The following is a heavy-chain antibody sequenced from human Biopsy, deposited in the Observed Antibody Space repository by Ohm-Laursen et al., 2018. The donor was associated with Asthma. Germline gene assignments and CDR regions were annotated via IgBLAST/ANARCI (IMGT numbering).Heavy chain of an antibody. CDR2: ISFNGSNK. D-gene: IGHD1-26*01. J-gene: IGHJ4*02. CDR1: GFTFSNYG. Sequence: SLRLSCAASGFTFSNYGMHWVRQAPGKGLDWVAVISFNGSNKNYTDSVKGRFTISRDNSRNTLHLQMNSLRAEDTAVYYCAKDVFPGWELRRGPDYWGQGTLVTVSS. CDR3: AKDVFPGWELRRGPDY. V-gene: IGHV3-30*18.